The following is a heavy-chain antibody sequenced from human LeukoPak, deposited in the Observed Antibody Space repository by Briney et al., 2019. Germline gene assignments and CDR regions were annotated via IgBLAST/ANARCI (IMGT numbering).Heavy chain of an antibody. CDR3: VRQYRVAAPADY. CDR1: GFPFSNYW. CDR2: INSDGSST. J-gene: IGHJ4*02. D-gene: IGHD6-13*01. V-gene: IGHV3-74*01. Sequence: GSLRLPCAASGFPFSNYWMHWVRQAPGKGLVWLSRINSDGSSTSYADSVKGRFTISRDNAKNTLYVQMNSLRDEDTAVYYCVRQYRVAAPADYWGQGTLVTVSS.